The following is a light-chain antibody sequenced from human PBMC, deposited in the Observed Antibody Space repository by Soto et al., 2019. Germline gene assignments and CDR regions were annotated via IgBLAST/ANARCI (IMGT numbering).Light chain of an antibody. CDR3: QQYNNWPPIT. Sequence: EIGLTQAPGTLFPSPGERATLSCRASQSVSNNYLAWYQQKPGQAPRLLIYGASTRATGIPARFSGSGSGTEFTLTISSLQSEDFAVYYCQQYNNWPPITFGQGTRREIK. CDR2: GAS. J-gene: IGKJ5*01. CDR1: QSVSNN. V-gene: IGKV3-15*01.